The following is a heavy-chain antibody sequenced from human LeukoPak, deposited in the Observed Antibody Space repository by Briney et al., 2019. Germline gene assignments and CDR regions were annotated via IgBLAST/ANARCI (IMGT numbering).Heavy chain of an antibody. CDR2: ISGDGSST. Sequence: GGSLRLSCVASAFTLSTYWMDWVRHAPGKGTGWVSRISGDGSSTAHGDSVKGRFTISRDNAKNTLYLQMNGLRVEDTAVYYCARALGDIRGQGTLVTVSS. CDR3: ARALGDI. V-gene: IGHV3-74*01. J-gene: IGHJ4*02. CDR1: AFTLSTYW.